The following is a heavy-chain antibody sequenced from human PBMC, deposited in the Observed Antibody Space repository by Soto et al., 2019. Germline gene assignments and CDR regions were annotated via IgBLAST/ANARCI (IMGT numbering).Heavy chain of an antibody. Sequence: QVQLVESGGGVVQPGRSLILSCAASGFTFSNYGMHWVRQAPGKGLEWAAVIWYDGSNKYYADSVKGRFTISRDNSKNTLYLQMNSLRAEDTAVYYCAREDYGDSHDYWGQGTLVTVSS. CDR3: AREDYGDSHDY. V-gene: IGHV3-33*01. D-gene: IGHD4-17*01. J-gene: IGHJ4*02. CDR1: GFTFSNYG. CDR2: IWYDGSNK.